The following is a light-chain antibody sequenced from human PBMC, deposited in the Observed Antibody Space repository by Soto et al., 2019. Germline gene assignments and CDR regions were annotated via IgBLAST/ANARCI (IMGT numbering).Light chain of an antibody. Sequence: EMVMTQSPATLSVSPGEGATLSCRASQSVSSNLAWYQHKPGQAPRLLIYGASNRATGVPARFSGSGSGTEFTLTISSLQSEEFAGYYCQQYNNWPPWTCGQGTKVEVK. J-gene: IGKJ1*01. CDR3: QQYNNWPPWT. CDR1: QSVSSN. V-gene: IGKV3-15*01. CDR2: GAS.